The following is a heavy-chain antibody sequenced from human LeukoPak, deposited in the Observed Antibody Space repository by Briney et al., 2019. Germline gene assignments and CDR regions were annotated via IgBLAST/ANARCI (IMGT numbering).Heavy chain of an antibody. V-gene: IGHV4-59*01. J-gene: IGHJ4*02. CDR2: IYYSGST. CDR3: ARGGWSLNY. Sequence: SETLSLTCTLSGGSTSGYYRSWIRPTPGKGLEWVGYIYYSGSTNYNPSLKSRVTISVDTSKNQFSLKLSSVTAADTAVYYCARGGWSLNYWGQGTLVTVSS. CDR1: GGSTSGYY. D-gene: IGHD2-15*01.